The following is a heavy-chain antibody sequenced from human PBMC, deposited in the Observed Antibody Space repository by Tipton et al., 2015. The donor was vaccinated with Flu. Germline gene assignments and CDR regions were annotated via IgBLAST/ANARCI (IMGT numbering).Heavy chain of an antibody. CDR3: ARDAPDRYYDFWSGYPNWFDP. CDR1: GGSISSYY. D-gene: IGHD3-3*01. Sequence: TLSLTCTVSGGSISSYYWSWIRQPAGKGLEWIGRIYTSGSTNYNPSLKSRVTMSVDTPKNQFSLKLSSVTAADTAVCYCARDAPDRYYDFWSGYPNWFDPWGQGTLVTVSS. CDR2: IYTSGST. J-gene: IGHJ5*02. V-gene: IGHV4-4*07.